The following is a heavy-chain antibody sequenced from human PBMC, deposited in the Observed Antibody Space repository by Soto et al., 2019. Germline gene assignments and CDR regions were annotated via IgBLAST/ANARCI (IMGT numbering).Heavy chain of an antibody. CDR3: ARGLYGSRSFCLDS. J-gene: IGHJ5*01. CDR1: GFNFIRKY. D-gene: IGHD3-10*01. CDR2: LYSCGTT. Sequence: EVQVVESGGGLIQPGGSLRLSCAASGFNFIRKYMIWVRQAPGKGLEWVSILYSCGTTYYADSVKGRFTISRDTSANTLYLHMNSLRAEDTAVYYCARGLYGSRSFCLDSWGQGTLVTVSS. V-gene: IGHV3-53*01.